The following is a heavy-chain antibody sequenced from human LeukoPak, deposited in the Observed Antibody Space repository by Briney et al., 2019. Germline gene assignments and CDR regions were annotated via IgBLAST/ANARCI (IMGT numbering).Heavy chain of an antibody. D-gene: IGHD2-2*01. J-gene: IGHJ6*03. CDR1: GGSISSYY. V-gene: IGHV4-4*09. CDR2: GYTTGTT. Sequence: SETLSLTCTVSGGSISSYYWSWIRQPPGKGLEWIGYGYTTGTTSYRPSLKSRVTISVDTSKNQFSLRLTSVTAADTAVYYCARHYWSGTSCSQGDFYYYMDVWGKGTTVTVSS. CDR3: ARHYWSGTSCSQGDFYYYMDV.